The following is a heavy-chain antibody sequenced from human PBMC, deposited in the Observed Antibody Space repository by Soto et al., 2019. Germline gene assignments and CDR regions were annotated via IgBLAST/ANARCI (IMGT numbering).Heavy chain of an antibody. CDR3: AREDIVVVPAAIGYYYGMDV. Sequence: QVQLVESGGGVVQPGRSLRLSCAASGFTFSSYAISWVRQAPGQGLEWMGGIIPIFGTANYAQKFQGRVTITADESTSTAYMELSSLRSEDTAVYFCAREDIVVVPAAIGYYYGMDVWGQGTTVTVSS. CDR2: IIPIFGTA. CDR1: GFTFSSYA. J-gene: IGHJ6*02. D-gene: IGHD2-2*02. V-gene: IGHV1-69*01.